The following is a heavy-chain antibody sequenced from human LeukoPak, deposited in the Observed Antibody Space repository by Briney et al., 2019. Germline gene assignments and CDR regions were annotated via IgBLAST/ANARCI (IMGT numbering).Heavy chain of an antibody. CDR3: ARDRAAAGVTDY. V-gene: IGHV4-4*07. J-gene: IGHJ4*02. CDR1: GGSISSYY. CDR2: IYTSGST. Sequence: SETLSLTCTVSGGSISSYYWSWIRQPPGKGLEWIGRIYTSGSTNYNPSLKSRVTTSVDTSKNQFSLKLSSVTAADTAVYYCARDRAAAGVTDYWGQGTLVTVSS. D-gene: IGHD6-13*01.